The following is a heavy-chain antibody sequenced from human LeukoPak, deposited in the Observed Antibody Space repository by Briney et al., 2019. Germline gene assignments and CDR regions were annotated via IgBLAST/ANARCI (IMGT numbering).Heavy chain of an antibody. CDR2: IGSSGSPT. D-gene: IGHD3-22*01. J-gene: IGHJ6*02. Sequence: GGSLRLSCAASGFAFSSYNMNWVRQAPGKGLEWISYIGSSGSPTHYADSVRGRFTISRDNAKNSLYLQMNSLRDEDTAVYYCARRPYSDTSGRLSDVWSQGTTVTVSS. CDR1: GFAFSSYN. V-gene: IGHV3-48*02. CDR3: ARRPYSDTSGRLSDV.